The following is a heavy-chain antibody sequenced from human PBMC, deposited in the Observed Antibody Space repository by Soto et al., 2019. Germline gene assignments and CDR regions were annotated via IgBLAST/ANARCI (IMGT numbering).Heavy chain of an antibody. V-gene: IGHV3-74*01. CDR3: AREGRGVVVPGGMDV. Sequence: GGSLRLSCAASGSTFSSYWMHWVRQAPGKGLVWVSRINSDGSSTSYADSVKGRFTISRDNAKNTLYLQMNSLRAEDTAVYYCAREGRGVVVPGGMDVWGQGTTVTVSS. J-gene: IGHJ6*02. D-gene: IGHD2-2*01. CDR2: INSDGSST. CDR1: GSTFSSYW.